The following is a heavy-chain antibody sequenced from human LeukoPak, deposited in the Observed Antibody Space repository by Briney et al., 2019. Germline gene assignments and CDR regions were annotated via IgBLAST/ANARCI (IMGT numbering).Heavy chain of an antibody. V-gene: IGHV4-59*12. CDR3: ARDQGIAASIDY. D-gene: IGHD6-13*01. CDR1: GGSISRYY. Sequence: SETLSLTCTVSGGSISRYYWSWIRQPPGKGLEWVGYIFYSGSTKYNPSLKSRVTISVDRSKNLFSLKLTSVTAADTAVYYCARDQGIAASIDYWGQGTLVTVSS. J-gene: IGHJ4*02. CDR2: IFYSGST.